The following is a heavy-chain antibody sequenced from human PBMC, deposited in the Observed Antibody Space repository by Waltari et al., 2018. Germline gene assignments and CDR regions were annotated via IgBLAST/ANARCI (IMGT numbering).Heavy chain of an antibody. CDR2: IYHSGST. Sequence: QVQLQESGPGLVKPSQTLSLTCTVSGGSISSGGYYWSWIRQHPGKGLEWIGYIYHSGSTYYNPSLKSRVTISVDRSKNQFSLKLSSVTAADTAVYYCARVQEEDSSGYLGDYWGQGTLVTVSS. CDR3: ARVQEEDSSGYLGDY. CDR1: GGSISSGGYY. V-gene: IGHV4-31*03. J-gene: IGHJ4*02. D-gene: IGHD3-22*01.